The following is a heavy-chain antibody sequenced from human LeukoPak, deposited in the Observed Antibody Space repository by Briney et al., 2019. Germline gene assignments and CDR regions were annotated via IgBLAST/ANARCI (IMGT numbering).Heavy chain of an antibody. Sequence: PGGSLRLSCAAPGFTFSTFSRSWMSWVRQARGKGLEWVANIKEDGSQKFYVDSGKGRFTISRDNARSALYLQMNSLRAEDTGVYRXARLHXXXELRVXFXPWGQGXLVTV. J-gene: IGHJ5*02. V-gene: IGHV3-7*01. D-gene: IGHD5-18*01. CDR2: IKEDGSQK. CDR1: GFTFSTFSRSW. CDR3: ARLHXXXELRVXFXP.